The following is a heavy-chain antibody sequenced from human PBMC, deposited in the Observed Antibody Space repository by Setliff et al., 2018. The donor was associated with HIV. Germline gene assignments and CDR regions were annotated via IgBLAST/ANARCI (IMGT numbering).Heavy chain of an antibody. Sequence: ASVKVSCKASGYTFTSYYMHWVRQAPGQGLEWMGVINPSGDITTYAQKLQGRVTMTTDTSTSTAYMELRSLRSDDTAVYYCARVVVRGVTFIAEYFQHWGQGTLVTVSS. D-gene: IGHD3-10*01. J-gene: IGHJ1*01. CDR1: GYTFTSYY. CDR2: INPSGDIT. V-gene: IGHV1-46*01. CDR3: ARVVVRGVTFIAEYFQH.